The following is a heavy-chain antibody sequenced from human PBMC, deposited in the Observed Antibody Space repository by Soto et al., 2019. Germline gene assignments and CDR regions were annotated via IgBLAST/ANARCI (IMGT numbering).Heavy chain of an antibody. D-gene: IGHD3-10*01. CDR3: ARDDFAMDYYGSGSHLGWFDP. J-gene: IGHJ5*02. CDR2: IIPIFGTA. Sequence: SVKVSCKASGGTFSSYAISWVRQAPGQGLEWMGGIIPIFGTANYAQKFQGRVTITADESTSTAYMELSSLRSEDTAVYYCARDDFAMDYYGSGSHLGWFDPWGQGTLVTVSS. CDR1: GGTFSSYA. V-gene: IGHV1-69*13.